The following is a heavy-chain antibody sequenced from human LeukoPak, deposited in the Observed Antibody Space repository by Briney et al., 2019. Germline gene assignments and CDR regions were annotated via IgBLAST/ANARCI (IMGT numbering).Heavy chain of an antibody. CDR2: ISYDGSNK. D-gene: IGHD1-14*01. Sequence: PGGSLRLSCAASGFTFSSYGMHWVRQAPGKGLEWVAVISYDGSNKYYADSVKGRFTISRDNSKNTLYLQMNSLRAEDTAVYYCAKTGRVGYYYYMDVWGKGTTVTVSS. V-gene: IGHV3-30*18. CDR1: GFTFSSYG. CDR3: AKTGRVGYYYYMDV. J-gene: IGHJ6*03.